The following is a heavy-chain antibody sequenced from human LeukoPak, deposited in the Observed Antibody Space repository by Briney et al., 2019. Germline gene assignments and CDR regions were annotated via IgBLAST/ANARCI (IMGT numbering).Heavy chain of an antibody. CDR2: INHSGST. Sequence: SETLSLTCAVYGGSFSGYYWSWIRQPPGKGLEWIGEINHSGSTNYNPSLKSRVTISVDTSKNQFSLKLSSVTAADTAVYYCARGLSRNYYDSSGSAVDWGQGTLVTVSP. CDR3: ARGLSRNYYDSSGSAVD. CDR1: GGSFSGYY. D-gene: IGHD3-22*01. V-gene: IGHV4-34*01. J-gene: IGHJ4*02.